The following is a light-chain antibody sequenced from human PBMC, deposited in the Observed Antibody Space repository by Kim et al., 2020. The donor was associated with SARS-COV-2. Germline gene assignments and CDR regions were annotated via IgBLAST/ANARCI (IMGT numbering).Light chain of an antibody. CDR1: SLRSYY. V-gene: IGLV3-19*01. CDR2: GKN. CDR3: KSRDSSGDLRV. J-gene: IGLJ3*02. Sequence: SSELTQDPAVSVALGQTVRITCQGDSLRSYYASWYQQKPGQAPVLVIYGKNNRPSGIPDRISGSSSGTTASLSITGAQAEDEAGYYCKSRDSSGDLRVFG.